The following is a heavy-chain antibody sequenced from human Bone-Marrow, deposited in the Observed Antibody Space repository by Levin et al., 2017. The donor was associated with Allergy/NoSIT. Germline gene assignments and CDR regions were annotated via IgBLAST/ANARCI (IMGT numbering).Heavy chain of an antibody. Sequence: GESLKISCAASGFTFSENYMEWVRQAPGRGLEWVGAIRNKAQGSTSAYAASVKGRFTISRDDSKDSLYLQMDSLKTEDTAVYYCVRGDHASAWSFGDWGQGTPVTVSS. CDR3: VRGDHASAWSFGD. CDR1: GFTFSENY. V-gene: IGHV3-72*01. D-gene: IGHD1-1*01. J-gene: IGHJ4*02. CDR2: IRNKAQGSTS.